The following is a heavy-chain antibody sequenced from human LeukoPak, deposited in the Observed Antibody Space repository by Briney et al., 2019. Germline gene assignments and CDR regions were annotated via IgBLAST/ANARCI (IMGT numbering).Heavy chain of an antibody. CDR2: IGAGDVST. V-gene: IGHV3-23*01. CDR1: GFTFTNYA. Sequence: GGSLGLSCAASGFTFTNYAMTWVRQAPGKGLEWVSGIGAGDVSTYYADSVKGRFTISRDHSMNTLYLQMISLRAEDTAVYFCAKVRGENMARGARYGMDVWGQGTTVTVSS. CDR3: AKVRGENMARGARYGMDV. J-gene: IGHJ6*02. D-gene: IGHD3-10*01.